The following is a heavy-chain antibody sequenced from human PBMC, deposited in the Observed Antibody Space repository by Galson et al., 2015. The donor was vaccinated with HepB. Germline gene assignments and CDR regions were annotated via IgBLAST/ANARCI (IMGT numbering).Heavy chain of an antibody. CDR3: TRSPPTYSSSWY. D-gene: IGHD6-13*01. CDR1: GFTFGDYA. J-gene: IGHJ4*02. CDR2: IRSKAYGGTT. V-gene: IGHV3-49*04. Sequence: SLRLSCAASGFTFGDYAMSWVRQAPGKGLEWVGFIRSKAYGGTTEYAASVKGRFTISRDDSKSIAYLQMNSLKTEDTAVYYCTRSPPTYSSSWYWGQGTLVTVSS.